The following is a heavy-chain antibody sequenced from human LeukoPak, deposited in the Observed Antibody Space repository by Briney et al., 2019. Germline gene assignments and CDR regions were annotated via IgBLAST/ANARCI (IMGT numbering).Heavy chain of an antibody. CDR2: IDWDDDK. D-gene: IGHD6-13*01. CDR3: ARLYSDSGSYYFGY. Sequence: SGPTLVNPTQTLTLTCTFSGFSLSTAGVRVNWIRQPPGKALEWLARIDWDDDKFYSTSLKTRLAISKDTSKNQVVLTMTNMDPVDTATYYCARLYSDSGSYYFGYWGQETLVTVSS. V-gene: IGHV2-70*04. CDR1: GFSLSTAGVR. J-gene: IGHJ4*02.